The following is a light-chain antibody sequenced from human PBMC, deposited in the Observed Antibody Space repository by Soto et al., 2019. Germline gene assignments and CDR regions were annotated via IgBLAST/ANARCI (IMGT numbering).Light chain of an antibody. CDR2: DVS. CDR1: SSDDGGYNY. V-gene: IGLV2-14*01. J-gene: IGLJ3*02. CDR3: SSYTSSSTYWV. Sequence: QSALTQPASVSGSPGQSITISCTGTSSDDGGYNYVSWYQQHPGKAPKLMILDVSSRPSGVSNRFSGSKSGNTASLTISGLQAEDEAHYFCSSYTSSSTYWVFGGGTKLTVL.